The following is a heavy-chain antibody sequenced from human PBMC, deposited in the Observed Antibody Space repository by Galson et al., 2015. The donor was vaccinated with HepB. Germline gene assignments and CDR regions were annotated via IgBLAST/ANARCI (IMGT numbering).Heavy chain of an antibody. V-gene: IGHV3-33*01. CDR1: GFTFSSYG. J-gene: IGHJ4*02. CDR2: IWYDGSNK. CDR3: ARGHSPYYGSGSSPDY. Sequence: SLRLSCAASGFTFSSYGMHWVRQAPGKGLEWVAVIWYDGSNKYYADSVKGRFTVSRDNSKNTLYLQMNSLRAEDTAVYYCARGHSPYYGSGSSPDYWGQGTLVTVSS. D-gene: IGHD3-10*01.